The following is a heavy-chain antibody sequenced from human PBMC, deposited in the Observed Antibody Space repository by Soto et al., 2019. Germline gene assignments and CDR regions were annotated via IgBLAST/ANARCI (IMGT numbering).Heavy chain of an antibody. CDR3: ARVYAYYFDY. D-gene: IGHD2-8*01. J-gene: IGHJ4*02. V-gene: IGHV4-61*08. CDR2: IYYSGST. Sequence: SETLSLTCTVSGGSISSGGYYWSWIRQHPGKGLEWIGYIYYSGSTNYNPSLKSRVTISVDTSKNQFSLKLSSVTAADTAVYYCARVYAYYFDYWGQGTLVTVSS. CDR1: GGSISSGGYY.